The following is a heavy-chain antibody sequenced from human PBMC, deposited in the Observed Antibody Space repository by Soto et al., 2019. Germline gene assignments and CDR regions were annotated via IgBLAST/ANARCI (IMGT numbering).Heavy chain of an antibody. CDR3: AKGRGGYIDDRYRNFALDV. V-gene: IGHV3-30*18. J-gene: IGHJ6*02. Sequence: QMRVVESGGGVVQPGQSLTLSCTVSGFTFSSFGMHWVRQAPGKGLEWVALMSPDGRKKLPADAVTGRITISRDNARAILDLQMYNLGHDASALYVCAKGRGGYIDDRYRNFALDVWGQGTTVTVSS. D-gene: IGHD4-4*01. CDR2: MSPDGRKK. CDR1: GFTFSSFG.